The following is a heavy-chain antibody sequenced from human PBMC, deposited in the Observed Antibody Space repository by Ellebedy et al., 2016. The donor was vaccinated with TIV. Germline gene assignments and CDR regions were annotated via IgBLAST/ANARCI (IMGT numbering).Heavy chain of an antibody. J-gene: IGHJ6*02. CDR2: TSWNSGSI. CDR3: AKSFCGGDCYPRDEYYYVMDV. D-gene: IGHD2-21*02. V-gene: IGHV3-9*01. Sequence: GGSLRLSXAASGFTIDDYAMHWVRQVPGKGLEWVSGTSWNSGSIGYADSVKGRFTISRDNAKNSLYLQMNSLRAEDTALYYCAKSFCGGDCYPRDEYYYVMDVWGQGTTVTVSS. CDR1: GFTIDDYA.